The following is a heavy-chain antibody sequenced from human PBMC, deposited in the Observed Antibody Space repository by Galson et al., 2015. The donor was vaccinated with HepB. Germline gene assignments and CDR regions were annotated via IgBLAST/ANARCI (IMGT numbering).Heavy chain of an antibody. CDR3: AKCQRSISDGYSDS. CDR1: GFSFENSA. V-gene: IGHV3-23*01. J-gene: IGHJ4*02. CDR2: IGGSGTST. Sequence: SLRLSCAASGFSFENSAMTWVRQAPGKGLEWVSLIGGSGTSTYYSDSVKGRFSVSRDNSNNTLYLQMDSLRVEDTAVYYCAKCQRSISDGYSDSWGQGILVTVSS. D-gene: IGHD1-1*01.